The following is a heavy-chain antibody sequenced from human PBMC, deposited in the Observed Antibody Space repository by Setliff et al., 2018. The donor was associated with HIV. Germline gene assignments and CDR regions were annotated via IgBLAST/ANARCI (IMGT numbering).Heavy chain of an antibody. V-gene: IGHV4-39*02. CDR2: IYYTGST. D-gene: IGHD2-15*01. J-gene: IGHJ5*01. CDR1: GGSINSESHY. Sequence: PSETLSLTCNVSGGSINSESHYWAWIRQPPGKGLEWIGSIYYTGSTYYNTSLNSRLTISMDTSKNHFFLRLTSATAADTALYYCARGGLRWELLLPSRWFDSWGQGARVTVSS. CDR3: ARGGLRWELLLPSRWFDS.